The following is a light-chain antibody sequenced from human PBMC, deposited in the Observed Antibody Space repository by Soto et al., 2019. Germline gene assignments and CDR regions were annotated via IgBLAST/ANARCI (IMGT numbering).Light chain of an antibody. V-gene: IGKV3-20*01. CDR3: QQYSGAPTT. CDR2: GVS. J-gene: IGKJ4*02. Sequence: EIVLTQSPGTLSLSPGERATLSCRASQSVWSTYLAWYQQKPGQAPRLLIYGVSSRATGIPDRFSGGGSGTDVTLTTSRLEAEDVSMYYCQQYSGAPTTYGGGTMVEIK. CDR1: QSVWSTY.